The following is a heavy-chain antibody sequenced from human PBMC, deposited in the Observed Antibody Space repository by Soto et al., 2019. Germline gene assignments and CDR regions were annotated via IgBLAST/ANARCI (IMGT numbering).Heavy chain of an antibody. D-gene: IGHD6-13*01. CDR3: ASDRGIAAAGLTAYYYYYGMDV. CDR2: ISAYNGNT. CDR1: GYTFTSYG. J-gene: IGHJ6*02. Sequence: QVQLVQSGAEVKKPGASVKVSCKASGYTFTSYGISWVRQAPGQGLEWMGWISAYNGNTNYAQKLQGRVTMATDTATCTAYRGRRSLRSNDTAVYYCASDRGIAAAGLTAYYYYYGMDVWGQGTTVTVSS. V-gene: IGHV1-18*01.